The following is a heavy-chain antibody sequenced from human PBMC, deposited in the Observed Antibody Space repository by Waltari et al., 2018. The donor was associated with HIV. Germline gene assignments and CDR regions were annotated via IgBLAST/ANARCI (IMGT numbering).Heavy chain of an antibody. CDR1: GGSINNYY. D-gene: IGHD6-19*01. CDR2: IHYGGDT. Sequence: QVQLQESGPGLVKPSETLSLSCSVSGGSINNYYWSWIRQPPGKGLEWIGNIHYGGDTVYKYALTSRTTISLGTSKSQFALKLRSVTAADTAVYHCARIAYSSAWLPDYWGQGTLVTVSS. V-gene: IGHV4-59*01. CDR3: ARIAYSSAWLPDY. J-gene: IGHJ4*02.